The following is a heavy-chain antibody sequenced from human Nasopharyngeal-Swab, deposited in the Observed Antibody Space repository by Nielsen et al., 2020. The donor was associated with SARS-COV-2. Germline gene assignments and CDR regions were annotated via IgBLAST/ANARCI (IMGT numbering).Heavy chain of an antibody. J-gene: IGHJ4*02. V-gene: IGHV4-30-4*07. CDR3: ARKTGGMTGKGHFDY. CDR2: IYYTGST. Sequence: SETLSLTCAVSGGSISSGGYSWSWIRQSPGKGLEWIGYIYYTGSTYSNPSLKSRLSMSVHTSKNQFSLKLNSVTAADTAVYYCARKTGGMTGKGHFDYWGQGTLVTVSS. D-gene: IGHD1-20*01. CDR1: GGSISSGGYS.